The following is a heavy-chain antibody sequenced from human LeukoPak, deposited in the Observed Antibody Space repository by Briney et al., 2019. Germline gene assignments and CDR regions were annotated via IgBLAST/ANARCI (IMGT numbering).Heavy chain of an antibody. Sequence: GGSLRLSCAASGFTFSSYAVSWVRQAPGKGLEWVSAISGSGGSTYYADSVRGRLTISRDNSKNTLYLQMNSLSAEDTAVYYCAKHSRITSVGTIDYWGQGTLVTVSS. CDR3: AKHSRITSVGTIDY. D-gene: IGHD6-13*01. V-gene: IGHV3-23*01. CDR2: ISGSGGST. CDR1: GFTFSSYA. J-gene: IGHJ4*02.